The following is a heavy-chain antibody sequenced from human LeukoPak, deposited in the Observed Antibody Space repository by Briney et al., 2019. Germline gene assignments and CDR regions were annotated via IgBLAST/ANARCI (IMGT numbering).Heavy chain of an antibody. Sequence: GRSLRLSCAASGFTFSSYGMHWVRQAPGKGLEWVAVIWYDGSNKYYADSVKGRFAISRDNSKNTLYLQMNSLRAEDTAVYYCAKSRLLEWFDYYYMDVWGKGTTVTVSS. J-gene: IGHJ6*03. D-gene: IGHD3-3*01. CDR2: IWYDGSNK. CDR1: GFTFSSYG. V-gene: IGHV3-33*06. CDR3: AKSRLLEWFDYYYMDV.